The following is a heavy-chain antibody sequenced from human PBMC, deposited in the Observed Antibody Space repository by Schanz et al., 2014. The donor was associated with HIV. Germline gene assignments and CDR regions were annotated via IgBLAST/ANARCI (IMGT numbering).Heavy chain of an antibody. V-gene: IGHV1-46*01. Sequence: QVQLVQSGAAVKKPGASVKVSCKASGYTFTDYFVHWGRQAPGQGLEWMGIINPSGGSTSYAQKFQGRVTMTRDTSTSTVYMQLSSLRSDDTAVYYCARGAAEMATMTPWRYWGQGTLVTVSS. CDR2: INPSGGST. D-gene: IGHD5-12*01. J-gene: IGHJ4*02. CDR1: GYTFTDYF. CDR3: ARGAAEMATMTPWRY.